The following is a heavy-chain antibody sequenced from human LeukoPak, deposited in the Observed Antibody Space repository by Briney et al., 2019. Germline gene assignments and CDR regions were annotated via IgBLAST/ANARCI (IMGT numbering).Heavy chain of an antibody. CDR2: IYGDGGTA. J-gene: IGHJ4*02. CDR1: GFTFSSYW. V-gene: IGHV3-74*01. Sequence: GGSLRLSCATSGFTFSSYWMHWVRQAPGKGLVWVSLIYGDGGTAYYADSVEGRFTISRDNAKNTLYLQMDSLRVDDTAVYYCVRDGRGTKPLDYWGQGTLVTVSS. D-gene: IGHD1-26*01. CDR3: VRDGRGTKPLDY.